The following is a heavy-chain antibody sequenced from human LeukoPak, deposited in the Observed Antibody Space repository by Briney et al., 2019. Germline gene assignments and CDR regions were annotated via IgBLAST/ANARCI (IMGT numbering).Heavy chain of an antibody. CDR3: AREQQLVRYFDY. CDR1: GFTFSSYA. CDR2: ISYSGGST. V-gene: IGHV3-23*01. D-gene: IGHD6-13*01. Sequence: GGSLRLSCAVSGFTFSSYAMSWVRQAPGKGLEWVSLISYSGGSTYYADSVKGRFTISRDNAKNSLYLQMNSLRDEDTAVYYCAREQQLVRYFDYWGQGTLVTVSS. J-gene: IGHJ4*02.